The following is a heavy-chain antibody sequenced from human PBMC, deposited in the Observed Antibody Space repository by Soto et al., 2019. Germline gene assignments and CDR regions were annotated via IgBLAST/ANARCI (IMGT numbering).Heavy chain of an antibody. CDR2: IKQDGSEK. CDR1: GFTFSSYW. D-gene: IGHD3-3*01. Sequence: GGSLRLSCAASGFTFSSYWMSWVRQAPGKGLEWVANIKQDGSEKYYVDSVKGRFTISRDNAKNSLYLQMNSLRAEDTAVYYCASCPFYSYYDFWSGYYDAFDIWGQGTMVTVSS. V-gene: IGHV3-7*01. CDR3: ASCPFYSYYDFWSGYYDAFDI. J-gene: IGHJ3*02.